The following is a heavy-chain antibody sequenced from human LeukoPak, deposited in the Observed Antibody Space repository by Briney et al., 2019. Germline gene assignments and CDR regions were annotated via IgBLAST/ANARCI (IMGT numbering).Heavy chain of an antibody. D-gene: IGHD4-23*01. CDR1: GGTFWSYV. CDR2: ILPIFGTA. J-gene: IGHJ5*02. V-gene: IGHV1-69*13. CDR3: ARDRGGLDP. Sequence: SVRVSCKSSGGTFWSYVIRWVRQAHGQGIDWMGGILPIFGTADYAQKFQGRVTITADESTNTAYMELKSLTSEDTAVYYCARDRGGLDPWGQGTLVTVSS.